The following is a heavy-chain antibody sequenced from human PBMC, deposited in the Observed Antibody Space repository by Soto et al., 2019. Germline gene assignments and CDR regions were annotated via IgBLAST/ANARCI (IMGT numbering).Heavy chain of an antibody. CDR1: GFTFSRYG. Sequence: GGSLRLSCAASGFTFSRYGMNWLRQAPGKGLEWVASISSSTSYVYYADSVQGRFSTSRDNAKNILYLEMYALRTEDTAVYYCARDPSEGRVGNWFESWGQGTLVTVSS. CDR3: ARDPSEGRVGNWFES. V-gene: IGHV3-21*06. CDR2: ISSSTSYV. J-gene: IGHJ5*01. D-gene: IGHD2-2*01.